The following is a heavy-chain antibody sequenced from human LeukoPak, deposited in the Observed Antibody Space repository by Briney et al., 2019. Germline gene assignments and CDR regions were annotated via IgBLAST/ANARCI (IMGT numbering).Heavy chain of an antibody. D-gene: IGHD1-26*01. CDR3: ARDYSGSYTH. J-gene: IGHJ4*02. CDR2: IHPNNGDT. Sequence: GASVKVSCKASGYTFTGYYMHWVRQAPGQGLEWMGLIHPNNGDTYFAQKFRGRVTMTRDTSISTTYMELNRLTSDDTAVYYCARDYSGSYTHWAQGTLVTISS. V-gene: IGHV1-2*06. CDR1: GYTFTGYY.